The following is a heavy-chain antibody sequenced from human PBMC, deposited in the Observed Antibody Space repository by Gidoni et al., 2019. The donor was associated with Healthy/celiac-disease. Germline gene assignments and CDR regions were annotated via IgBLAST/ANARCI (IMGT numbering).Heavy chain of an antibody. CDR3: TTDTYYYDSSGYYFAFDI. V-gene: IGHV3-15*01. J-gene: IGHJ3*02. CDR2: IKSKTDGGTT. CDR1: GFTFSNAW. Sequence: EVQLVESGGGLVKPGGSLRLSCAASGFTFSNAWMSWVRQAPGKGLAWVGPIKSKTDGGTTDYAAPVKGRFTISRDDSKNTLYLQMNSLKTEDTAVYYCTTDTYYYDSSGYYFAFDIWGQGTMVTVSS. D-gene: IGHD3-22*01.